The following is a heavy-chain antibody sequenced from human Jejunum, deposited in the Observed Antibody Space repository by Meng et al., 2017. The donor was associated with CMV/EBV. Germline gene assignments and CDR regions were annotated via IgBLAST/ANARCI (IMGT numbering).Heavy chain of an antibody. CDR1: GYTFTSYA. CDR2: INTNTGNP. CDR3: ARSGRIQLWYWYFDL. J-gene: IGHJ2*01. Sequence: SGYTFTSYAMNWVRRAPGQGLEWMGWINTNTGNPTYAQGFTGRFVFSLDTSVSTAYLQINSLEAEDTAVYYCARSGRIQLWYWYFDLWGRGTLVTVSS. D-gene: IGHD5-18*01. V-gene: IGHV7-4-1*02.